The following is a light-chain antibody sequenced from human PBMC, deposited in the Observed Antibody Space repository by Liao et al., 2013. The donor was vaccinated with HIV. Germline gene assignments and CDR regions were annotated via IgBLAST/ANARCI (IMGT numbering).Light chain of an antibody. J-gene: IGLJ3*02. CDR1: NIGSKS. Sequence: SYVLTQPPSVSVAPGKTARITCGGNNIGSKSVHWYQQRSGQAPVLVISYDSDRPSGIPERFSGSNSGNTATLTISRVEAGDEADYYCQVWDSTSDHPGVFGGGTKLTAL. V-gene: IGLV3-21*04. CDR3: QVWDSTSDHPGV. CDR2: YDS.